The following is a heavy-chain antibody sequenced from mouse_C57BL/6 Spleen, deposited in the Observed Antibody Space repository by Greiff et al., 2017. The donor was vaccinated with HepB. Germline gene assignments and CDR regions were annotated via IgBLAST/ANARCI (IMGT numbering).Heavy chain of an antibody. CDR1: GYSFTGYY. CDR2: INPSTGGT. J-gene: IGHJ2*01. Sequence: VQLQQSGPELVKPGASVKISCKASGYSFTGYYMNWVKQSPEKSLEWIGEINPSTGGTTYNQKFKAKAKLTVDKSSSTAYMQHKSLTSEDSAVYYCARPYDYDVDYWGQGTTLTFSS. D-gene: IGHD2-4*01. CDR3: ARPYDYDVDY. V-gene: IGHV1-42*01.